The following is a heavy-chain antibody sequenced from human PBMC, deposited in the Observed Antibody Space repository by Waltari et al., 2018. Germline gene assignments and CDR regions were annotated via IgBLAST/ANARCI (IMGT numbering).Heavy chain of an antibody. Sequence: QVQLRESGPGLLKPSETLSLTCSVSGGSLSSYYWNWIRQPAGKGLEWIGRMYFTGSMDYTPSLQSRVTMSVDTSKNQFFLNLTSVTAADTAVYYCATDGLSRSLSHWGQGALVTVSS. V-gene: IGHV4-4*07. CDR2: MYFTGSM. CDR1: GGSLSSYY. J-gene: IGHJ4*02. D-gene: IGHD6-19*01. CDR3: ATDGLSRSLSH.